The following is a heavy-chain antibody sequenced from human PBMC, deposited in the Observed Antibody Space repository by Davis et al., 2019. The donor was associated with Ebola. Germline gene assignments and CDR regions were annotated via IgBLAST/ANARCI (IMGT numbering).Heavy chain of an antibody. D-gene: IGHD2-2*01. CDR2: IIPIFGTA. J-gene: IGHJ6*02. CDR1: GGTFSSYA. Sequence: AASVKVSCKASGGTFSSYAISWVRQAPGQGLEWMGGIIPIFGTANYAQKFQGRVTITADESTSTAYMELSSLRSEDTAVYYCARKGYCSRTSCYYYYYYGMDVWGQGTTVTVSS. CDR3: ARKGYCSRTSCYYYYYYGMDV. V-gene: IGHV1-69*13.